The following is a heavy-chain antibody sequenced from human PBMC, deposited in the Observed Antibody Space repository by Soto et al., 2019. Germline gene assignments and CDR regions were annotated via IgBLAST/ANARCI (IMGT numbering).Heavy chain of an antibody. V-gene: IGHV3-23*01. Sequence: EVQLLESGGGLVNPGGALRLSCAASGFAFSTYAMSWMRQAPGKGPEWVSAISGSGGSTYYTDSVKGRFTISRDNAKNTLYLQMDSLRAEDTAIYYCAKGLSSEPSGWRRWFGPWGQGTLVIVSS. D-gene: IGHD6-19*01. CDR2: ISGSGGST. CDR3: AKGLSSEPSGWRRWFGP. CDR1: GFAFSTYA. J-gene: IGHJ5*02.